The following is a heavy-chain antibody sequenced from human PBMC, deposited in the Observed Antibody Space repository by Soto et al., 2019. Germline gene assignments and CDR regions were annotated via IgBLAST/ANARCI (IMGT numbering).Heavy chain of an antibody. J-gene: IGHJ4*02. CDR1: GFTFSSYA. V-gene: IGHV3-23*01. Sequence: EVQLLESGGGLVQPGGSLRLSCAASGFTFSSYAMSWVRQAPGKGLEWVSAISGSGGSTYYADSVKGRFTISRDNSKNTLYLQMNSLRAEDTAVYYCARAAAAGTGGVLYYFDYWGQGTLVTVSS. CDR3: ARAAAAGTGGVLYYFDY. CDR2: ISGSGGST. D-gene: IGHD6-13*01.